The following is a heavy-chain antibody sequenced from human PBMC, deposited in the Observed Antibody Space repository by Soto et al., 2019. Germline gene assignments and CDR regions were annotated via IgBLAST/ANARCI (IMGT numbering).Heavy chain of an antibody. J-gene: IGHJ3*02. CDR2: VYYSGGT. Sequence: QVQLQESGPGLVKRSETLSLTCTVAGGSLTDHYWNWFRQSPGKGLHWIGYVYYSGGTNYNPSLLSRVTMSVDTSKNQFSLNWRSVTAADTAVYYCARGNDWKSPTFETWGQGTMVSVSS. CDR1: GGSLTDHY. CDR3: ARGNDWKSPTFET. D-gene: IGHD2-21*01. V-gene: IGHV4-59*11.